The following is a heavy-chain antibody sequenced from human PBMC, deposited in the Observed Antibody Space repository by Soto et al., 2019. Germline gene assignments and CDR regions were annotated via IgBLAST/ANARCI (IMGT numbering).Heavy chain of an antibody. J-gene: IGHJ6*03. D-gene: IGHD2-21*01. CDR2: IYYSGST. V-gene: IGHV4-59*01. CDR1: GGSISSYY. CDR3: ARYTYSSRPTYYYYYYMDV. Sequence: SETLSLTCTVSGGSISSYYWSWIRQPPGKGLEWIGYIYYSGSTNYNPSLKSRVTISVDTSKNQFSLKLSSVTAADTAVYYCARYTYSSRPTYYYYYYMDVWGKGATVTVSS.